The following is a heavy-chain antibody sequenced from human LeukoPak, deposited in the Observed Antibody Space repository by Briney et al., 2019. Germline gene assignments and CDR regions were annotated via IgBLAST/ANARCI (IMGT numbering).Heavy chain of an antibody. CDR3: AKEGDQFRGYLDA. CDR2: IWHDGSVE. D-gene: IGHD3-16*01. Sequence: PGRSLRLSCTASGFMFSRLGMQWVRQAPGEGLEWVAMIWHDGSVEEYADSVKGRFTISRDNSQNTLYLQMNSLRDDDTAEYYCAKEGDQFRGYLDAWGKGTTVTVSS. J-gene: IGHJ6*03. CDR1: GFMFSRLG. V-gene: IGHV3-33*06.